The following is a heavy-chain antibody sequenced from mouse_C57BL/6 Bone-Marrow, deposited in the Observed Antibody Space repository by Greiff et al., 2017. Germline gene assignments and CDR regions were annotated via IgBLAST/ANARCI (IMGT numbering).Heavy chain of an antibody. J-gene: IGHJ3*01. CDR2: ISSGGSYT. D-gene: IGHD1-1*01. CDR1: GFTFSSYG. Sequence: EVLLVQSGGDLVKPGGSLKLSCAASGFTFSSYGMSWVRQTPEKRLEWVATISSGGSYTYYPDSVKGRFTISRDNAKNTLFLQMSSLKSEDTAMYYCASQGYYYGSSPFAYWGQGTLVTVSA. V-gene: IGHV5-6*01. CDR3: ASQGYYYGSSPFAY.